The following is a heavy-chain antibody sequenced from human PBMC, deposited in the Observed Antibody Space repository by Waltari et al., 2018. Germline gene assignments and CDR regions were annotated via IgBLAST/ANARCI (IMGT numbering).Heavy chain of an antibody. D-gene: IGHD3-22*01. V-gene: IGHV4-4*02. J-gene: IGHJ4*02. Sequence: QVQLQESGPGLVKPSGTLSLTCAVSGGSISRSNWWSWVRQPPGKGLGWIGEIYHSGSTNYNPSLKSRVTISVDKSKNQFSLKLSSVTAADTAVYYCVKHYYDSSGYYYENWGQGTLVTVSS. CDR1: GGSISRSNW. CDR2: IYHSGST. CDR3: VKHYYDSSGYYYEN.